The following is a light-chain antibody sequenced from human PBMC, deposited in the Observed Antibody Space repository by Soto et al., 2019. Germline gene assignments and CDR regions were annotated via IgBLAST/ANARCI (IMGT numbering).Light chain of an antibody. Sequence: SYELTQPPSVSVAPGKTARITCGGNNIGSKSVHWYQQKPGQAPVLVIYYDSDRPSGIPERFSGSNSGNTATLTISRVEAGDEADYYCQVWDSSSDHGVFRTGTKLTVL. CDR2: YDS. CDR3: QVWDSSSDHGV. J-gene: IGLJ1*01. V-gene: IGLV3-21*04. CDR1: NIGSKS.